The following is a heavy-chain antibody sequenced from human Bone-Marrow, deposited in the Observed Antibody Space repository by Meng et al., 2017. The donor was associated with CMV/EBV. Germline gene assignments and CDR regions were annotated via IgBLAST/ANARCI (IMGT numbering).Heavy chain of an antibody. CDR1: GGTFSSYA. D-gene: IGHD3-16*01. J-gene: IGHJ6*02. Sequence: SVKVSCKSSGGTFSSYAISWVRQAPGQGLEWMGGIIPVPGIANYAQKFQGRVTITADISTRTAYMELNSLRSADTAVYYCARGGGPYYYYYGMDVWGQGTTVTVSS. CDR2: IIPVPGIA. V-gene: IGHV1-69*10. CDR3: ARGGGPYYYYYGMDV.